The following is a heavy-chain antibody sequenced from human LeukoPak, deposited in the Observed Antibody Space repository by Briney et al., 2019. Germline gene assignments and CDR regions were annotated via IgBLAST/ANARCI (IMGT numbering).Heavy chain of an antibody. D-gene: IGHD3-16*01. Sequence: GGSLRLSCAASGFTFSSYEMNWVRQAPGKGLEWVSYISTSGRTIYYADSVKGRFTISRDNAKNSLYLQVNSLRAEDTAVYYCARDGALGVWGQGTTVTVSS. V-gene: IGHV3-48*03. J-gene: IGHJ6*02. CDR2: ISTSGRTI. CDR3: ARDGALGV. CDR1: GFTFSSYE.